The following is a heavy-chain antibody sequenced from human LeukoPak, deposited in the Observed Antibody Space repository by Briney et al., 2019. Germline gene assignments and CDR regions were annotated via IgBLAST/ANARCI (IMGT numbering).Heavy chain of an antibody. Sequence: PSETLSLTCTVSGGSISSSSYYWGWIRQPPGKGLEWIGSIYYSGSTYYNPSLKSRVTISVDTSKDLFSLNLSSVTAADTAVYYCAKVGSSTWYAMVNWFDPWGQGTLVTVSS. D-gene: IGHD6-13*01. CDR3: AKVGSSTWYAMVNWFDP. V-gene: IGHV4-39*07. CDR1: GGSISSSSYY. CDR2: IYYSGST. J-gene: IGHJ5*02.